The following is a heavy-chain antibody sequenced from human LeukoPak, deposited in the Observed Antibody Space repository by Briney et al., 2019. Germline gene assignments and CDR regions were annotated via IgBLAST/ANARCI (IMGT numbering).Heavy chain of an antibody. Sequence: RPSETLSLTCAVYGGSFSGYYWSWIRQPPGKGLEWIGEINHSGSTNYNPSLKSRVTISVDKSKNQFSLNLSSVTAADTAVYYCARVKGAAAFDYWGQGTLVTVSS. V-gene: IGHV4-34*01. D-gene: IGHD2-15*01. CDR3: ARVKGAAAFDY. CDR1: GGSFSGYY. J-gene: IGHJ4*02. CDR2: INHSGST.